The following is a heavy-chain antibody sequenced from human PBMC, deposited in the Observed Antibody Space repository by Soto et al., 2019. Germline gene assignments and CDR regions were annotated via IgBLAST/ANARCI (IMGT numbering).Heavy chain of an antibody. CDR3: TTDLYYDFWSGYHDY. CDR2: IKSKTDGGTT. J-gene: IGHJ4*02. D-gene: IGHD3-3*01. CDR1: GFTFSNAW. Sequence: GGSLRLSCAASGFTFSNAWMSWVRQAPGKGLEWVGRIKSKTDGGTTDYAAPVKGRFTISRDDSKNTLYLQMNSLKTEDTAVYYCTTDLYYDFWSGYHDYWGQGTLVTVSS. V-gene: IGHV3-15*01.